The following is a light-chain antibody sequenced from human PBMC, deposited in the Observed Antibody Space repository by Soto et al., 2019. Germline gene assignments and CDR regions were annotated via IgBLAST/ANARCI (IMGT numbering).Light chain of an antibody. CDR3: QSYDGQSYGSGFSGHWV. CDR2: SNT. CDR1: NSNLGAGYS. Sequence: QSVLTQPPSVSGAPGQRVTISCTGNNSNLGAGYSVHWYQHIPGSAPRLLIYSNTTRPSGVPDRFSGSKSSTSASLAISGLQAEDEGDYHCQSYDGQSYGSGFSGHWVFGGGTKVTVL. J-gene: IGLJ3*02. V-gene: IGLV1-40*01.